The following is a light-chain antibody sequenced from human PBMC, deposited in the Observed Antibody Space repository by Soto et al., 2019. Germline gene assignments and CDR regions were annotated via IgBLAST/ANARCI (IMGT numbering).Light chain of an antibody. CDR3: QHRSNWPPIT. Sequence: ERVMTQSPATLSVSPGERATLSCRASQSISDTLAWYQQKPGQAPRLLIYGASTRAPGFPARFSGSGSGTDFTLTISSLEPEDFAVYYCQHRSNWPPITFGQGTRLEIK. J-gene: IGKJ5*01. V-gene: IGKV3-15*01. CDR2: GAS. CDR1: QSISDT.